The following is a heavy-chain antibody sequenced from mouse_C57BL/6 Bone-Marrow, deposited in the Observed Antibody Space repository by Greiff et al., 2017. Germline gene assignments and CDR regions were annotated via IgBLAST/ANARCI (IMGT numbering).Heavy chain of an antibody. Sequence: VQGVESGPGLVAPSQSLSITCTVPGFSLTSYAISWVRQPPGKGLEWLGVIWTGGGTNYNSALKSRLSISKDNSKSQVFLKMNSLQTDDTARYYCARTIYYDYDGGFAYWGQGTLVTVSA. V-gene: IGHV2-9-1*01. CDR3: ARTIYYDYDGGFAY. CDR2: IWTGGGT. J-gene: IGHJ3*01. D-gene: IGHD2-4*01. CDR1: GFSLTSYA.